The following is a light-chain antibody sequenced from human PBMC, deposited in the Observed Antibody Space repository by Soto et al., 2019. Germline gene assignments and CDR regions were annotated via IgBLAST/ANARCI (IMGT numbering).Light chain of an antibody. CDR1: SSDVGRYNY. V-gene: IGLV2-8*01. CDR3: NSYVGSNSYV. CDR2: EVT. J-gene: IGLJ1*01. Sequence: QSALTQPPPASGSPGQSVTISCIGTSSDVGRYNYVSRYQHHPGKAPKLIIYEVTKRPSGVPDRFSGSKSSNTASLTVSGLQADDEADYYCNSYVGSNSYVFGTGTKVTVL.